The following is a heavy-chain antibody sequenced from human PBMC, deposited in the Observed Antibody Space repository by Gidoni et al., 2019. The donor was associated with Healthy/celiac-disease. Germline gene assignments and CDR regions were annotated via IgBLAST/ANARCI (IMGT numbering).Heavy chain of an antibody. CDR3: ARQNPYDFWSGYSNDAFDI. CDR1: AGSLSSSRYY. J-gene: IGHJ3*02. Sequence: QLQLQESGPGLVKPSETLSLTCTVSAGSLSSSRYYWGWIRQPPGKGLEWIGSIYYSGSTYYNPSLKSRVTISVDTSKNQFSLKLSSVTAADTAVYYCARQNPYDFWSGYSNDAFDIWGQGTMVTVSS. D-gene: IGHD3-3*01. V-gene: IGHV4-39*01. CDR2: IYYSGST.